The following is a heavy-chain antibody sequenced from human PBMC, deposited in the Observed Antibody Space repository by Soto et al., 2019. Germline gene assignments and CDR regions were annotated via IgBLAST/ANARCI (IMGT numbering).Heavy chain of an antibody. Sequence: ASVKVSCKASGYTFTGYYMHWVRQAPGQGLEWMGWINPNSGGTNYAQKFQVRVTMTRATPISTAYMELSRLRSDDTAVYYCARDDSSGYSYSDYWGQGTLVTVSS. CDR3: ARDDSSGYSYSDY. CDR1: GYTFTGYY. CDR2: INPNSGGT. J-gene: IGHJ4*02. D-gene: IGHD3-22*01. V-gene: IGHV1-2*02.